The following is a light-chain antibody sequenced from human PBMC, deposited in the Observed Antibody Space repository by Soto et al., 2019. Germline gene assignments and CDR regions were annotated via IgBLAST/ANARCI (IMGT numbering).Light chain of an antibody. Sequence: QSVLTQPPSASGSFGQSVTIPCTGTSSDVGGYNYVSWCQQHPGKAPKLMIYEVSERPSGVPDRFSGSKSGNTASLTVSGLQADDEADYYCSSYSGTNYHYVFGTGTKVTVL. J-gene: IGLJ1*01. CDR1: SSDVGGYNY. CDR3: SSYSGTNYHYV. V-gene: IGLV2-8*01. CDR2: EVS.